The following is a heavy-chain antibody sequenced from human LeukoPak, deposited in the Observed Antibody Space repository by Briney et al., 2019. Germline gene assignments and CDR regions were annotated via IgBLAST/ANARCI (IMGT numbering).Heavy chain of an antibody. CDR2: IYPDDSDT. J-gene: IGHJ6*02. D-gene: IGHD6-13*01. CDR1: GYSFTTYW. Sequence: GESLKISCKGSGYSFTTYWIGWVRQMPGKGLEWMGIIYPDDSDTRYSPSFQGQVTISADKSISTAYLQWSSLKASDTAMYYCARRGKYYYYGMDVWGQGTTVTVSS. V-gene: IGHV5-51*01. CDR3: ARRGKYYYYGMDV.